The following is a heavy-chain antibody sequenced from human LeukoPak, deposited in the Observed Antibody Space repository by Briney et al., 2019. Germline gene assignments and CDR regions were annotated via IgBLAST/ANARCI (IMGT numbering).Heavy chain of an antibody. D-gene: IGHD4-11*01. Sequence: SGTLSLTCAVSGGSVSHSNWWTWVRQSPGKGLEWIGEVHPSEGTNYNPSLKSRVTISVGTSENAFSLKLSSVTAADTAVYFCARHNSPYSNYVGVAYWGQGTLVTVSS. CDR1: GGSVSHSNW. CDR3: ARHNSPYSNYVGVAY. CDR2: VHPSEGT. V-gene: IGHV4-4*02. J-gene: IGHJ4*02.